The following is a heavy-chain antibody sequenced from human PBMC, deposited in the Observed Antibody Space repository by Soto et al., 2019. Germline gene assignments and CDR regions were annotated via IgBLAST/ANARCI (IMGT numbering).Heavy chain of an antibody. Sequence: GGSLRLSCAASGFTFSSYAMSWVRQAPGKGLEWVSAISGSGGSTYYADSVKGRFTISRDNSKNTLYLQMNSLRAEDTAVYYCANTPPPSNYDFWSGPTDVWGQGTTVTVSS. V-gene: IGHV3-23*01. CDR1: GFTFSSYA. J-gene: IGHJ6*02. CDR2: ISGSGGST. CDR3: ANTPPPSNYDFWSGPTDV. D-gene: IGHD3-3*01.